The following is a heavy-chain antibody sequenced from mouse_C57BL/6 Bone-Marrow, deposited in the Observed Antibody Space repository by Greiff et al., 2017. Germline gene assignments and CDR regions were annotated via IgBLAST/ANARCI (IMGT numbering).Heavy chain of an antibody. J-gene: IGHJ3*01. D-gene: IGHD1-1*01. CDR3: TTNYYGSLAWFAY. V-gene: IGHV14-4*01. CDR2: IDPENGDT. Sequence: VQLQQSGAELVRPGASVKLSCTASGFNIKDDYMPWVKQRPEQGLEWIGWIDPENGDTEYASKFQGKATITADTSSNTAYLQLSSLTSEDTAVYYCTTNYYGSLAWFAYWGQGTLVTVSA. CDR1: GFNIKDDY.